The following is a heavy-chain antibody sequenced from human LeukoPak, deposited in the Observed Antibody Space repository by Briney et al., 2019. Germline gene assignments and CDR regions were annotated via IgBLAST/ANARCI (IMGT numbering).Heavy chain of an antibody. D-gene: IGHD5-18*01. V-gene: IGHV4-30-2*01. CDR1: GGSISSGGYS. Sequence: PSETLSLTCAVSGGSISSGGYSWSWIRQPPGKGLEWIGYIYHSGSTYYNPSLKSRVTISVDRSKNQFSLKLSSVTAADTAVYYCARRSSGHSRTFLGYWGQGTLVTVSS. CDR2: IYHSGST. J-gene: IGHJ4*02. CDR3: ARRSSGHSRTFLGY.